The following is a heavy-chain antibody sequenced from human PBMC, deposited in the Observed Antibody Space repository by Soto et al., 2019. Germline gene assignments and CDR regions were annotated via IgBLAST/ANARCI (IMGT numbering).Heavy chain of an antibody. CDR2: IYYSGST. D-gene: IGHD1-26*01. J-gene: IGHJ4*02. V-gene: IGHV4-61*01. Sequence: SETLSLTCTVSGGSVSSGSYYWSWIRQPPGKGLEWIGYIYYSGSTNYNPSLKSRVTISVDTSKNQFSLKLSSVTAADTAVYYCARGELLPGPYYFDYWGQGTLVTVSS. CDR3: ARGELLPGPYYFDY. CDR1: GGSVSSGSYY.